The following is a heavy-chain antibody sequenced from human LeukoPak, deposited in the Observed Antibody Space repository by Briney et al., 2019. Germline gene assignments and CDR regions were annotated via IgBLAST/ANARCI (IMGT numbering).Heavy chain of an antibody. CDR2: IRYDGTNK. V-gene: IGHV3-30*02. Sequence: PGGSLRLSCAASGFTFSSFGMHWVRQAPGQGLEWVAFIRYDGTNKYYADSVKGRFTISRDNSKNTLSLQMNSLRAEDTALYYCASTWVTMVRGVIGEWPDYWGQGTLVTVSS. CDR1: GFTFSSFG. J-gene: IGHJ4*02. D-gene: IGHD3-10*01. CDR3: ASTWVTMVRGVIGEWPDY.